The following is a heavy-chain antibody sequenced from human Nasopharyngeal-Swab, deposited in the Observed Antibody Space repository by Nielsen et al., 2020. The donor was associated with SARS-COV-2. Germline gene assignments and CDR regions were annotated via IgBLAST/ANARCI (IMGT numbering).Heavy chain of an antibody. CDR3: ARVAPVAGTGFDY. CDR1: GFTFSSYS. J-gene: IGHJ4*02. Sequence: GSLRLSCAASGFTFSSYSIHWVRQAPGKGLEWVAVISYDGSNKYYTDSVKGRFTISRDNSKNTLYLQMNSLRAEDTAVYYCARVAPVAGTGFDYWGQGTLVTVSS. D-gene: IGHD6-19*01. CDR2: ISYDGSNK. V-gene: IGHV3-30*04.